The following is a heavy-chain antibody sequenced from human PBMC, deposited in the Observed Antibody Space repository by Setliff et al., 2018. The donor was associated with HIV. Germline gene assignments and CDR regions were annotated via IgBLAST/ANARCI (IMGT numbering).Heavy chain of an antibody. J-gene: IGHJ6*03. CDR1: GGSFSGFY. CDR3: ARGFSGDYLFTGYLDV. CDR2: INHSRRT. V-gene: IGHV4-34*01. Sequence: SETLSLTCAVYGGSFSGFYWNWIRQAPGKGLEWIGEINHSRRTKYNPSLKSRVTISVDTSKNQFSLKLSSVTAADTAFYYCARGFSGDYLFTGYLDVGGKGTTVTVSS. D-gene: IGHD3-22*01.